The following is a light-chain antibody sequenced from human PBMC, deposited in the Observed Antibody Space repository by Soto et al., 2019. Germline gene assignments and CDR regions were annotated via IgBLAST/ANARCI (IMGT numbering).Light chain of an antibody. J-gene: IGKJ4*01. Sequence: IQLTQSPSSLSASVGDRVTITCRASQDIRSDLVWYQQTKGKAPEILIYTASILLGGVPSRFRGSGSGTDFTLTVSRLQPEDFSTYYCQQLSTYPLTFGGGTKVDIK. CDR1: QDIRSD. CDR2: TAS. V-gene: IGKV1-9*01. CDR3: QQLSTYPLT.